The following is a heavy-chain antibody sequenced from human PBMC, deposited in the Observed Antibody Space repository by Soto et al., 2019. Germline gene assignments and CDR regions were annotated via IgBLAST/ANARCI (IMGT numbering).Heavy chain of an antibody. J-gene: IGHJ6*02. Sequence: PGGSLRLSCAAPGFTFSYYGMHWVRQAPGKGLEWVAVVSHDGSKKYYADSVKGRFTISRDNSKNTLFLRMNSLRAEDTAMYYCAKINRGSSPSDPYYHYALDVWGQGTTVTVS. D-gene: IGHD1-26*01. V-gene: IGHV3-30*18. CDR3: AKINRGSSPSDPYYHYALDV. CDR1: GFTFSYYG. CDR2: VSHDGSKK.